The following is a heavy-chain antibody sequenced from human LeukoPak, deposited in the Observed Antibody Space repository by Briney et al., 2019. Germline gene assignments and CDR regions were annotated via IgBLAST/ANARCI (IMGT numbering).Heavy chain of an antibody. CDR2: MSGSGGDI. CDR3: AKTLWFRAPNGWFDL. Sequence: SSETLSLTCTVSGGSISSSSYYWGWIRQPPGKGPEWVSVMSGSGGDIQYAASVKGRFTISRDNSKNTLYLQMNSLRAEDTAVYYCAKTLWFRAPNGWFDLWGQGTLVTVSS. D-gene: IGHD3-10*01. CDR1: GGSISSSSYY. V-gene: IGHV3-23*01. J-gene: IGHJ5*02.